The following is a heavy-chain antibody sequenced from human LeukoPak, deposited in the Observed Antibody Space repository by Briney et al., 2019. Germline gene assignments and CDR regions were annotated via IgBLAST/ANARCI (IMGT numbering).Heavy chain of an antibody. D-gene: IGHD6-19*01. CDR1: GFTFSSYE. J-gene: IGHJ4*02. Sequence: GGSLRLSCEPSGFTFSSYEMNWVRQAPGKGLEWVSYISSSGGTIYYADSVRGRFTISRDNAKNSLCLQMTSLRVEDTAVYYCAKQRFGWYDIDYWGQGTLVTVSS. CDR2: ISSSGGTI. CDR3: AKQRFGWYDIDY. V-gene: IGHV3-48*03.